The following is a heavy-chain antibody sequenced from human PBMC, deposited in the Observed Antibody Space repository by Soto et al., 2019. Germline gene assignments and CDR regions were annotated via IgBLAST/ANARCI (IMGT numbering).Heavy chain of an antibody. V-gene: IGHV4-39*07. D-gene: IGHD2-15*01. Sequence: SETLSLTCTVSGGSISSSSYYCGWIRQPPGKGLEWIGSIYYSGSTYYNPSLKSRVTISVDTSKNQFSLKLSSVTAADTAVYYCARRYGGTFDYWGQGTLVTVSS. CDR2: IYYSGST. CDR1: GGSISSSSYY. J-gene: IGHJ4*02. CDR3: ARRYGGTFDY.